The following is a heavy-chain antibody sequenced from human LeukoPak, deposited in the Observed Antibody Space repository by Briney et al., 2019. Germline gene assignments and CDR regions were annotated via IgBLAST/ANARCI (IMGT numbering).Heavy chain of an antibody. CDR3: VRDDDRPDNGLDY. Sequence: GGSLRLSCAASGFTFDDYAMHWVRQAPGKGLEWVSGISWNSGSIGYADSVKGRFTISRDNAKNSLYLQMNSLRAEDTAVYYCVRDDDRPDNGLDYWGQGTLVTVSS. CDR2: ISWNSGSI. V-gene: IGHV3-9*01. D-gene: IGHD3-22*01. J-gene: IGHJ4*02. CDR1: GFTFDDYA.